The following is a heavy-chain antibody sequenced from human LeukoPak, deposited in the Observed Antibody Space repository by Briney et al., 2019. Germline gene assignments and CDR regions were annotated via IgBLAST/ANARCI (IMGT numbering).Heavy chain of an antibody. CDR3: ARGDGVQLGFDY. Sequence: GGSLRLSCAASGFTFSSYSMNWVRQAPGKGLEWVSSISSSSYIYYADSVKGRFTISRDNAKNSLYLQMNSLRAEDTAVYYCARGDGVQLGFDYWGQGTLVTVSS. CDR2: ISSSSYI. D-gene: IGHD5-18*01. V-gene: IGHV3-21*01. CDR1: GFTFSSYS. J-gene: IGHJ4*02.